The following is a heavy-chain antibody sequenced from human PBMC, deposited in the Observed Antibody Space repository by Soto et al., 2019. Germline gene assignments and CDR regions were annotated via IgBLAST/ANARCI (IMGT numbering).Heavy chain of an antibody. D-gene: IGHD3-10*01. Sequence: QVQLVESGGGVVQPGRSLRLSCAASGFIFSSYGMHWVRQAPGKGLEWVAVISYDGNNKYYADSVKGRFTISRDNSKNTLYVQMNSLRVEDTAVYYCAKGGITMVRGVIGLDYWGQGTLVTVSS. CDR2: ISYDGNNK. J-gene: IGHJ4*02. CDR3: AKGGITMVRGVIGLDY. CDR1: GFIFSSYG. V-gene: IGHV3-30*18.